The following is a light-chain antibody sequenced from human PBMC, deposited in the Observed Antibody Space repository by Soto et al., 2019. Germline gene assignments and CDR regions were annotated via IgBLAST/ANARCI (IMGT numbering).Light chain of an antibody. CDR3: QQRINWPLT. J-gene: IGKJ1*01. V-gene: IGKV3-11*01. CDR1: QSVNSY. CDR2: DAS. Sequence: ESVLTQSPATLSLSPGESATLSCRASQSVNSYLAWYQQRPGQAPRLLIYDASNRASGIPARFSGSGSGTDFTLTISSLEPEDFAVYYCQQRINWPLTFGQGTKV.